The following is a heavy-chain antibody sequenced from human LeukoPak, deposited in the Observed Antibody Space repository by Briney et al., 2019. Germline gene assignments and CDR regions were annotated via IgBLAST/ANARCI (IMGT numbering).Heavy chain of an antibody. CDR2: IYHSGTT. J-gene: IGHJ4*02. CDR3: ARGFRGPNFDH. Sequence: PSETLSLTCTVSGGSIISSSYYWGWIRQPPGKGLEWIGDIYHSGTTYYNPSLKSRVTISVDTFKNQFSLRLRSVTAADTAVYFCARGFRGPNFDHWGQGTLVTVSS. CDR1: GGSIISSSYY. V-gene: IGHV4-39*07. D-gene: IGHD3-10*01.